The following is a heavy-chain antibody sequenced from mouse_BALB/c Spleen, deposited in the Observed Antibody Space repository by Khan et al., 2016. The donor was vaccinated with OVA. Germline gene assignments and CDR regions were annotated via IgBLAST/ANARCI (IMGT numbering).Heavy chain of an antibody. Sequence: EVQLQESGPGLVKPSQTLSLTCTVSGYSITSGYGWNWIRQFPGNKLEWMGYISYSGSTNYNPSLKSRISITRDTTKNQFFLQLNSVTTEATATYYYARTARVKYWGQGTTLTVSS. D-gene: IGHD1-2*01. CDR2: ISYSGST. CDR1: GYSITSGYG. CDR3: ARTARVKY. V-gene: IGHV3-2*02. J-gene: IGHJ2*01.